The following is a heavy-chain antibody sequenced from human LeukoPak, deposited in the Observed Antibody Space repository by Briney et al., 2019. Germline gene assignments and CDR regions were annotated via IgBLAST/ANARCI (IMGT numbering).Heavy chain of an antibody. D-gene: IGHD4-17*01. CDR2: IYYSGST. CDR1: GGSISSETYY. V-gene: IGHV4-39*01. Sequence: SETLSLTCSVSGGSISSETYYWGWIRQPPGKGLEWIGSIYYSGSTYYNPSLESRVTISVDTSKNRFSLKLSSVTAADTAVYYCASGLTETTYHAIFFDYWGQGTLVTVSS. J-gene: IGHJ4*02. CDR3: ASGLTETTYHAIFFDY.